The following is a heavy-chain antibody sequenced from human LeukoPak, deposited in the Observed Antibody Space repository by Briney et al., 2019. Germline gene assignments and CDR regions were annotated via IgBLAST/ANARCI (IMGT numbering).Heavy chain of an antibody. D-gene: IGHD2-8*01. CDR3: ASVYAGDFDY. CDR1: GYSFSAYW. CDR2: IDPSDSHI. V-gene: IGHV5-10-1*01. J-gene: IGHJ4*02. Sequence: GESLRISCQGSGYSFSAYWITWVRQMPGTGLECMGRIDPSDSHINYSASFQGHVTISVDKSISTAYLQWSSLKASDTAMYYCASVYAGDFDYWGQGTLVTVSS.